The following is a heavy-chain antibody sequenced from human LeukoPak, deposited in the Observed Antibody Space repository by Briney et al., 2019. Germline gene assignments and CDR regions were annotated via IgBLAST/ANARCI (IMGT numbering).Heavy chain of an antibody. Sequence: GGSLRLSCAASGFTFSSYAMSWVRQAPGKGLEWVSAISGSGGSTYYADSVKGRFTISRDNSKNTLYLQMNSLRAEDTAVYYCAKFKPAYDSSWYARYFDYWGQGTLVTVSS. CDR3: AKFKPAYDSSWYARYFDY. V-gene: IGHV3-23*01. D-gene: IGHD6-13*01. CDR2: ISGSGGST. J-gene: IGHJ4*02. CDR1: GFTFSSYA.